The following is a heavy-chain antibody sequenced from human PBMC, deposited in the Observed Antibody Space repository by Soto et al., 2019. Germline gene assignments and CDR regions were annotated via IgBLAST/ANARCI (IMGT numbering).Heavy chain of an antibody. J-gene: IGHJ6*03. D-gene: IGHD6-13*01. CDR3: ASLVSNAAAGIWAYYYYYYYMDV. V-gene: IGHV3-7*01. Sequence: LRLSCAASGFTFSSYWISWVRQAPGKGLEWVANIKQDGSEKYYVDSVKGRFTISRDNAKNSLYLQMNSLRAEDTAVYYCASLVSNAAAGIWAYYYYYYYMDVWGKGTTVTVS. CDR2: IKQDGSEK. CDR1: GFTFSSYW.